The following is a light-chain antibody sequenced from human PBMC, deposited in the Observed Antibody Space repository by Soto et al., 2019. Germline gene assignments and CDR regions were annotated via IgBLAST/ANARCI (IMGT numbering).Light chain of an antibody. CDR2: GNN. J-gene: IGLJ1*01. CDR3: QSYDNSLTYV. Sequence: QTVVTQPPSVSGAPGQSITISCTGSSSNIGAGYDVHWYQQVPGTAPKLLIYGNNNRASGVPDRFSVSKSGTSASLAISGFQAEDEADYYCQSYDNSLTYVFGTGTKLTVL. CDR1: SSNIGAGYD. V-gene: IGLV1-40*01.